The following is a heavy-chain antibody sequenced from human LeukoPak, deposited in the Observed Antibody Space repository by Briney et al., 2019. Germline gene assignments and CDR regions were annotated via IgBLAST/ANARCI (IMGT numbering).Heavy chain of an antibody. Sequence: SETLSLTCTVSGGSISSGSYYWSWIRQPAGKGLEWIGRIYTSGSTNYNPSLKSRVTISVDTSKNQFSLKLSSVTAADTAVYYCAREGGSGSYYFDYWGQGTLVTVSS. CDR3: AREGGSGSYYFDY. J-gene: IGHJ4*02. CDR1: GGSISSGSYY. CDR2: IYTSGST. V-gene: IGHV4-61*02. D-gene: IGHD3-10*01.